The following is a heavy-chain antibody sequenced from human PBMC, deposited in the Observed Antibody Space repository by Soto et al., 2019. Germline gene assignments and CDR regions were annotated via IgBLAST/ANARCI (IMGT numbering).Heavy chain of an antibody. V-gene: IGHV1-69*01. CDR2: IIPVFQTA. CDR3: ARGGSGYTWFNEF. J-gene: IGHJ4*02. CDR1: GGLFSSFP. D-gene: IGHD3-22*01. Sequence: QEQLVQSGAEVKKPGSSLKVSCKASGGLFSSFPISWVRRFPVQGLEWMGGIIPVFQTAYYTQRFQGRVTITADESTNTAYMELSSLRSEDTAIYYCARGGSGYTWFNEFWGQGTLVTVSS.